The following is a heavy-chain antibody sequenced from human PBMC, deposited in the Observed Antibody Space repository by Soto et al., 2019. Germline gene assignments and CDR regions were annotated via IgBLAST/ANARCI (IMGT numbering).Heavy chain of an antibody. J-gene: IGHJ6*02. CDR3: AKDEVRTPSLYAMDV. CDR2: ISYDGSNK. Sequence: GGSLRLSCAASGFTFSTYGMHWVRQAPGKGLEWVALISYDGSNKNYADSVKGRFTISRDNSKNTLYLQMNSLGVEDTAVYYCAKDEVRTPSLYAMDVWGQGTTVTVSS. D-gene: IGHD3-10*01. CDR1: GFTFSTYG. V-gene: IGHV3-30*18.